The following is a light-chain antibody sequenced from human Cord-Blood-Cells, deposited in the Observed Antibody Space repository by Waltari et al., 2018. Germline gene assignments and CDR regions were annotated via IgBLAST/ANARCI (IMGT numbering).Light chain of an antibody. J-gene: IGLJ3*02. V-gene: IGLV2-23*01. CDR2: EGS. CDR3: CSYAGSSTWV. Sequence: QSALTQPASVSGPPGQSITISCTGTSSYVGSYNLVSWYQQHPGKAPKLMIYEGSKRTAAVSNRYAGTSFGNTASLTISGRQAEDEAAYYCCSYAGSSTWVFGGGTRLTVL. CDR1: SSYVGSYNL.